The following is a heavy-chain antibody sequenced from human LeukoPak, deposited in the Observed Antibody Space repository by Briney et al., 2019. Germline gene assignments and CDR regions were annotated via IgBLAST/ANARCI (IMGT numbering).Heavy chain of an antibody. CDR2: INHSGST. D-gene: IGHD2-2*01. CDR3: ARGTVVVASAARDNWFNP. V-gene: IGHV4-34*01. Sequence: SETLSLSCAVYGGSFSGYYWSWIRQPPGKGLEWIGEINHSGSTNYNPSLKSRVTISVDTSKNQFSLKLSSVTAADTAVYYCARGTVVVASAARDNWFNPWGQGTLVTVSS. CDR1: GGSFSGYY. J-gene: IGHJ5*02.